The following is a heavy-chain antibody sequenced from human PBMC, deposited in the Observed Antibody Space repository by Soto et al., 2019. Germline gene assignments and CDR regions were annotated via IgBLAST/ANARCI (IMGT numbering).Heavy chain of an antibody. Sequence: PSETLSLTCTVSGGSISSGHYYWSWIRQPPGKGLEWIGYIYYSGSTYYNPSLKSRVTISVDTSKNQFSLKLSSVTAADTAVYYCARDVDCSGGSCYSYSGRYFDYWGQGTLVTVSS. CDR1: GGSISSGHYY. V-gene: IGHV4-30-4*01. CDR2: IYYSGST. D-gene: IGHD2-15*01. CDR3: ARDVDCSGGSCYSYSGRYFDY. J-gene: IGHJ4*02.